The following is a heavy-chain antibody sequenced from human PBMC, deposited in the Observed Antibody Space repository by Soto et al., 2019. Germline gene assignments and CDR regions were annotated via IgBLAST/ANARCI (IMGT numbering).Heavy chain of an antibody. CDR1: GGTFSSYS. CDR2: IFPIFGTA. Sequence: QVQLVQSGAEVKKPGSSVKVSCKASGGTFSSYSINWVRQAPGQGLEWMGEIFPIFGTANYAQKFQGRVTITADESTSTAYMELRSLRSEDTAVYYCARDGGRHSGGIDYWGQGTLVTVSS. CDR3: ARDGGRHSGGIDY. D-gene: IGHD1-26*01. V-gene: IGHV1-69*01. J-gene: IGHJ4*02.